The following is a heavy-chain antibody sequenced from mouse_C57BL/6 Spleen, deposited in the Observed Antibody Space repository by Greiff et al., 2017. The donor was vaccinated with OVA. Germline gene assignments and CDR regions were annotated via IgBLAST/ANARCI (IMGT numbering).Heavy chain of an antibody. CDR2: IYPRDGST. Sequence: QVQLQQSGPELVQPGASVKLSCKASGYTFTSYDINWVKQRPGQGLEWIGWIYPRDGSTKYNEKLKGKATLTVDTSSSTAYMELHSLTSEDSAVYFCALYYDDGYFDVWGTGTTVTVSS. V-gene: IGHV1-85*01. CDR3: ALYYDDGYFDV. D-gene: IGHD2-4*01. CDR1: GYTFTSYD. J-gene: IGHJ1*03.